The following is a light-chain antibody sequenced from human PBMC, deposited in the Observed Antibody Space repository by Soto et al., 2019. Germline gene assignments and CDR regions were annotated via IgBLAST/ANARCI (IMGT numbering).Light chain of an antibody. CDR2: DND. CDR1: SSNIGNHY. V-gene: IGLV1-51*01. Sequence: QSVLTQPPSMSAAPGQTVTISCSGGSSNIGNHYVSWYQQVPGTAPKLLIYDNDKRPSGIPDRFSGSKSGTSATLAITGLQTGDEGDYYCAAWDDSLNGYVFGTGTKLTVL. J-gene: IGLJ1*01. CDR3: AAWDDSLNGYV.